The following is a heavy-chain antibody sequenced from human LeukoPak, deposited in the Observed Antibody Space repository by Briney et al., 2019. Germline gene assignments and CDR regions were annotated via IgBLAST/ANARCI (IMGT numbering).Heavy chain of an antibody. Sequence: SVKVSCKASGGTFSSYAISWVRQGPGPGLEWVGGIIPIFGTANYAQKFQGRVTITTDESTSTAYMELSSLRSEDTAVYYCARMSLYSGSYNVFDYWGQGTPVTVSS. J-gene: IGHJ4*02. V-gene: IGHV1-69*05. CDR1: GGTFSSYA. CDR3: ARMSLYSGSYNVFDY. CDR2: IIPIFGTA. D-gene: IGHD1-26*01.